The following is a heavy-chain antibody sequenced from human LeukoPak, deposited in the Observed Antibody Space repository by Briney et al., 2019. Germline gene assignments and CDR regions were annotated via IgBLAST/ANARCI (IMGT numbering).Heavy chain of an antibody. D-gene: IGHD1-26*01. V-gene: IGHV3-53*01. CDR2: IYSGGGT. CDR1: GFTVSSNY. Sequence: PGGSLRLSCAASGFTVSSNYMSWVRQAPGKGLEWVSVIYSGGGTYYADSVKGRFTISRDNSKNTLYLQMNSLRAEDTAVYYCARGVGSGSRLRAGDYWGQGTLVTVSS. CDR3: ARGVGSGSRLRAGDY. J-gene: IGHJ4*02.